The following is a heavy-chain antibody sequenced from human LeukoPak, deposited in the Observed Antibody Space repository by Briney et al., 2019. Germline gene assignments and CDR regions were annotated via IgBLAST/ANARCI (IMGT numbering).Heavy chain of an antibody. CDR1: GYTFTSYG. V-gene: IGHV1-18*01. Sequence: ASVKVSCKASGYTFTSYGISWVRQAPGQGLEWVGWISAYNGNTNYAQKLQGRVTMTTDTSTSTAYMELRSLRSDDTAVYYCARVWHGNMFRSGYAYLDYWGQGTLVTVSS. CDR2: ISAYNGNT. J-gene: IGHJ4*02. D-gene: IGHD3-3*01. CDR3: ARVWHGNMFRSGYAYLDY.